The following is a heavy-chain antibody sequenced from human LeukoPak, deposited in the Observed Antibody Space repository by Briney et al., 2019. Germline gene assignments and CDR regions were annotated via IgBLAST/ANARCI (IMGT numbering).Heavy chain of an antibody. D-gene: IGHD1-26*01. CDR1: GFTFSSYA. J-gene: IGHJ3*02. V-gene: IGHV3-23*01. Sequence: GGSLRLSCAASGFTFSSYAMSWDRQAPGKGLEWVSAISGSGGSTYYADSVKGRFTISRDNAKNSLYLQMNSLRAEDTAVYYCARDRRGTTRNAFDIWGQGTMVTVSS. CDR2: ISGSGGST. CDR3: ARDRRGTTRNAFDI.